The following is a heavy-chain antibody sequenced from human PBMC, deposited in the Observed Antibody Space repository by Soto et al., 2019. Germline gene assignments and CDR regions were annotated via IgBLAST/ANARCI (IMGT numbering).Heavy chain of an antibody. Sequence: QVQLVQSGAEVKKPGASVKVSSKASGYTFTSYGISWVRQAPGQGLEWMGWISAYNGNTNYAQKLQGRVTMTTDTSTSTAYMELRSLRSDDTPVYYCAGYYYGSGSYTHGMDVWGQGTTVTVSS. CDR3: AGYYYGSGSYTHGMDV. CDR2: ISAYNGNT. CDR1: GYTFTSYG. J-gene: IGHJ6*02. V-gene: IGHV1-18*01. D-gene: IGHD3-10*01.